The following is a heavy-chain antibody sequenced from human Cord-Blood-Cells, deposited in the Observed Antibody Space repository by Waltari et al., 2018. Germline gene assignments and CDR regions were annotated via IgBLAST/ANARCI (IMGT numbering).Heavy chain of an antibody. D-gene: IGHD2-15*01. V-gene: IGHV1-69*06. Sequence: QVPLVQSGAAVKKPGSSVKVCCKASGGTFSSDAISWVRPAPGQGLEWMGGIIPILGTANYAQKFQGRVTITADKSTSTAYMELSSLRSEDTAVYYCARDRRGYCSGGSCYWLDPWGQGTLVTVSS. CDR2: IIPILGTA. CDR3: ARDRRGYCSGGSCYWLDP. J-gene: IGHJ5*02. CDR1: GGTFSSDA.